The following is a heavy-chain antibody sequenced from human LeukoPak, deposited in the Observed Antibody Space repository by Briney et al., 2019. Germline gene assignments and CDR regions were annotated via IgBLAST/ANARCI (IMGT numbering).Heavy chain of an antibody. CDR3: AKERLWESPTYYFDY. J-gene: IGHJ4*02. Sequence: GSLRLSCAASGFTFSSYAMSWVRQAPGKGLGWVSAISGSGGSTYYADSVKGRFTISRGNSKNTLYLQMNSLRAEDTAVYYCAKERLWESPTYYFDYWGQGTLVTVSS. CDR1: GFTFSSYA. D-gene: IGHD2/OR15-2a*01. V-gene: IGHV3-23*01. CDR2: ISGSGGST.